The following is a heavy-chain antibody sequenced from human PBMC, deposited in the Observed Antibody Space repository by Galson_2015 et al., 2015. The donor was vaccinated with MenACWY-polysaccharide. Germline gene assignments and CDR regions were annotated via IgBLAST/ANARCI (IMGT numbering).Heavy chain of an antibody. CDR1: GFNFRGNG. V-gene: IGHV3-30*02. CDR2: IRNDEISK. D-gene: IGHD6-13*01. Sequence: SLRLSCAASGFNFRGNGMHWVRQAPGKGLEWVALIRNDEISKHYIDAVKGRFSISRDNSKNTLCLQMNTLRPEDTAVYYCARNPSRLDIAAASSWGQGALVTVSS. J-gene: IGHJ4*02. CDR3: ARNPSRLDIAAASS.